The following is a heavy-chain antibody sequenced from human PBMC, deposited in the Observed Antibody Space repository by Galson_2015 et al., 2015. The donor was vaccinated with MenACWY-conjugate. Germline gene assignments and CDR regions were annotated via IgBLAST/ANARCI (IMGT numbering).Heavy chain of an antibody. D-gene: IGHD6-6*01. V-gene: IGHV4-39*07. CDR2: IYHSGST. CDR3: ARDPYSSSSHWFDP. J-gene: IGHJ5*02. CDR1: GGSISSSSYY. Sequence: SETQSLTCTVSGGSISSSSYYWGWIRQPPGKGLEWIGSIYHSGSTYYNPSLKSRVTISVDTSKNQFSLKLSSVTAADTAVYYCARDPYSSSSHWFDPWGQGTLVTVSS.